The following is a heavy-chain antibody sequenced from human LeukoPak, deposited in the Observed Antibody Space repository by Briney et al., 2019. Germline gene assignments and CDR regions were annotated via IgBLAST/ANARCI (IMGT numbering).Heavy chain of an antibody. D-gene: IGHD6-19*01. CDR3: AGLVWSYYYYGMDV. Sequence: QPGGSLRLSCAASGFTFSSYEMNWVRQAPGKGLEWVSYISSSGSTIYYADSVKGRFTISRDNAKNSLYLQMNSLRAEDTAVYYCAGLVWSYYYYGMDVWGQGTTVTVSS. CDR2: ISSSGSTI. J-gene: IGHJ6*02. V-gene: IGHV3-48*03. CDR1: GFTFSSYE.